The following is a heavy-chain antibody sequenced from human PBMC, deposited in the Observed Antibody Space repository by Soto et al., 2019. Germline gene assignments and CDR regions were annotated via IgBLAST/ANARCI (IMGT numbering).Heavy chain of an antibody. CDR1: GYTLTELS. V-gene: IGHV1-24*01. Sequence: GASVKVSCKVSGYTLTELSMHWVRQAPGKGLEWMGGFEPEDGETIYAQKFQGRVTMTEDTSTDTAYMELSSLRSEDTAVYYCATEPPTPESQGYYYYGMDVWGQGTTVTVSS. CDR3: ATEPPTPESQGYYYYGMDV. CDR2: FEPEDGET. J-gene: IGHJ6*02.